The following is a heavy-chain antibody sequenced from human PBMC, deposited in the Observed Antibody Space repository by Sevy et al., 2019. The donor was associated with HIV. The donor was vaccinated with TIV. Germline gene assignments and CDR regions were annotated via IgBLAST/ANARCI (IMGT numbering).Heavy chain of an antibody. V-gene: IGHV3-23*01. CDR2: INSSGGST. J-gene: IGHJ4*02. CDR3: VKERVGYISSWYYFDY. Sequence: GGSLRLSCAVSGFTVNTYAMSWVRQAPGKGLEWVAFINSSGGSTDYADSVRGRFSISRDNPNVFLEMNSLRVEDTAVYYCVKERVGYISSWYYFDYWDQGTLVTVSS. CDR1: GFTVNTYA. D-gene: IGHD6-13*01.